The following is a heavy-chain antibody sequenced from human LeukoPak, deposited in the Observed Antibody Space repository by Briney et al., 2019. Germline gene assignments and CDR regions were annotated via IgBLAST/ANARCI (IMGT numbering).Heavy chain of an antibody. CDR1: GGSTSSYY. CDR3: ARGWDASNSPPDY. D-gene: IGHD4-23*01. Sequence: SETLSLTCTVSGGSTSSYYWSWIRQPPGKGLEWIGYIYYSGSTNYNPSLKSRVTISVDTSKNQFSLKLSSVTAADTAVYYCARGWDASNSPPDYWGQGTLVTVSS. CDR2: IYYSGST. J-gene: IGHJ4*02. V-gene: IGHV4-59*01.